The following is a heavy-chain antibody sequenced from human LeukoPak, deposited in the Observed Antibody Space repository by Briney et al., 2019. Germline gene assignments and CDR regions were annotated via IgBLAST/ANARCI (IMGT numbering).Heavy chain of an antibody. J-gene: IGHJ5*02. CDR2: ISSSSSYI. V-gene: IGHV3-21*01. CDR1: GFTFSSYS. CDR3: ERVRSKRVDP. Sequence: GGSLRLSCAASGFTFSSYSMTWVRQAPGKGLEWVSSISSSSSYIYYADSVKGRFTISRDNAKNSLYLQMNSLRAEDTAVYYCERVRSKRVDPWGQGTLVTVSS. D-gene: IGHD2-15*01.